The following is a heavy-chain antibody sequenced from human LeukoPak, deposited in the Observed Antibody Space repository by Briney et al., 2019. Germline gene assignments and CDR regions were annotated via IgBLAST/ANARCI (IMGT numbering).Heavy chain of an antibody. Sequence: ASVKVSCKASGGTFSSYAISWVRQAPGQGLEWMGGIIPIFGTASYAQKFQGRVTMTRDTSTSTVYMELTSLRSEDTAVYFCARAAYCSSSTCRLSIYYYYGMDVWGQGTTVTVSS. V-gene: IGHV1-69*05. D-gene: IGHD2-2*01. CDR3: ARAAYCSSSTCRLSIYYYYGMDV. J-gene: IGHJ6*02. CDR2: IIPIFGTA. CDR1: GGTFSSYA.